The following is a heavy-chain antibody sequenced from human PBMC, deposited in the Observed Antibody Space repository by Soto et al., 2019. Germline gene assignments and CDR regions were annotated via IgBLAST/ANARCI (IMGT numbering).Heavy chain of an antibody. D-gene: IGHD3-9*01. J-gene: IGHJ4*02. CDR3: ARELRYPDY. CDR1: GVSISSGDYY. V-gene: IGHV4-30-4*01. CDR2: IYYSGST. Sequence: RLCRTGPVSGVSISSGDYYWSWIRQPPGKGLEWIGYIYYSGSTYYNPSLKSRVTISVDTSKNQFSLKLSSVTAADTAVYYCARELRYPDYWGQGTLVTVYS.